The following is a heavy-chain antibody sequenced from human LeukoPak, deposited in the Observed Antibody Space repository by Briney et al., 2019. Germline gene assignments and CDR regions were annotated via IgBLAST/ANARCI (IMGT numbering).Heavy chain of an antibody. CDR2: IYSGGST. V-gene: IGHV3-53*01. D-gene: IGHD3-10*01. J-gene: IGHJ4*02. CDR1: GLTVSKNY. CDR3: ARVGGH. Sequence: GGSLRLSCAASGLTVSKNYMSWVRQAPGKGLESVSVIYSGGSTYYADSVRGRFIISRDNSKNTLYLQMNSLRVGDTAVYYCARVGGHWGQGTLVTVSS.